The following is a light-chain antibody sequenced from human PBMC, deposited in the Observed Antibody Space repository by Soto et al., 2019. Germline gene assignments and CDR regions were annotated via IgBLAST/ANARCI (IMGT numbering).Light chain of an antibody. V-gene: IGKV3D-15*01. CDR2: GAS. J-gene: IGKJ5*01. CDR3: QQYNNWRPIT. Sequence: EIVLTQSPATLSLSPGERATLSCRASQSVSSNLAWYQQKPGQAPRLLIYGASTRATGIPARFSGSGSGTEFTLTISSLQYEDFAVYYCQQYNNWRPITFGQGTRLEIK. CDR1: QSVSSN.